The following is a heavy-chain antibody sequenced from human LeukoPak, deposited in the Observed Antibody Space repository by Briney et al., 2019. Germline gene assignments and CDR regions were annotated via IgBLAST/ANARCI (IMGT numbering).Heavy chain of an antibody. J-gene: IGHJ4*02. D-gene: IGHD2-2*01. CDR3: AKEPTSGSTRCHLAY. V-gene: IGHV3-23*01. Sequence: GGSLRLSCAASGFTFSNYGMSWVRQAPGKGLEWVAVISSSGRSAYYADFVKGRFTISRDNSENTVYLQMNSLSGEDTAVYYCAKEPTSGSTRCHLAYWGQGTLVTVSS. CDR2: ISSSGRSA. CDR1: GFTFSNYG.